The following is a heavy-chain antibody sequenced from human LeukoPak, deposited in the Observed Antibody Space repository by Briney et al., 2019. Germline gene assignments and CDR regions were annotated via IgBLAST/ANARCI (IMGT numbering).Heavy chain of an antibody. Sequence: GASVKVSCKASGGTFSSYAISWVRQAPGQGLEWMGGIIPIFGTANYAQKFQGRVTITADESTSTAYMELSSLRSEETAVYYCARFLSGSYLFDYWGQGTLVTVSS. CDR2: IIPIFGTA. CDR3: ARFLSGSYLFDY. J-gene: IGHJ4*02. V-gene: IGHV1-69*13. CDR1: GGTFSSYA. D-gene: IGHD1-26*01.